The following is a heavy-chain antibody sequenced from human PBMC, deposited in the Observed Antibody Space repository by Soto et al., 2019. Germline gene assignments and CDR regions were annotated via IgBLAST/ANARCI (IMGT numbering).Heavy chain of an antibody. Sequence: PGGSLRLSCAASGFTFSIYWMDWVRQAPWKGLEWVANINQDGSEKHYIDSVKGRFTISRDNAKNSLYLQMSSLTAEDSALYYCSTSLDYWGQGTLVTVSS. V-gene: IGHV3-7*01. CDR3: STSLDY. CDR1: GFTFSIYW. CDR2: INQDGSEK. J-gene: IGHJ4*02.